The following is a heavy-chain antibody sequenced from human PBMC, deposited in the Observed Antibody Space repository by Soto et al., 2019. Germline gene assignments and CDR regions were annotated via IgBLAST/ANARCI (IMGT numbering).Heavy chain of an antibody. V-gene: IGHV4-39*01. J-gene: IGHJ1*01. Sequence: SETLSLTCTVSGGSISSSSYYWGWIRQPPGKGLEWIGSIYYSGSTYYNPSLKSRVTISVDTSKNQFSLKLSSVTAADTAVYYCASFATAAGTRYFQHWGQGTLVT. CDR2: IYYSGST. D-gene: IGHD6-13*01. CDR1: GGSISSSSYY. CDR3: ASFATAAGTRYFQH.